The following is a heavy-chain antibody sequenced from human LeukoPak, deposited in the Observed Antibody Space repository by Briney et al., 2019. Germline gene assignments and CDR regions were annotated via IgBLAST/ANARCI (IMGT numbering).Heavy chain of an antibody. V-gene: IGHV3-48*03. CDR1: GFTFSSYE. D-gene: IGHD5-18*01. J-gene: IGHJ4*02. CDR3: ARGSGYSYSFTGRERTKSRLDQ. CDR2: ISSSGSTI. Sequence: GGSLRLSCAASGFTFSSYEMNWVRQAPGKGLEWVSYISSSGSTIYYADSVKGRFTISRDNSKNTLYLQMNSLRAEDTAVYYCARGSGYSYSFTGRERTKSRLDQWGQGTLVTVSS.